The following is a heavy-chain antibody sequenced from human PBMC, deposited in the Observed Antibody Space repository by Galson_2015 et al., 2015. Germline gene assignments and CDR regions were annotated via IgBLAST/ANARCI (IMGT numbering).Heavy chain of an antibody. CDR1: GYTFTSYA. V-gene: IGHV1-3*01. Sequence: SVKVSCKASGYTFTSYAMHWVRQAPGQRLEWMGWINAGNGNTKYSQKFQGRVTITRDTSASTAYMELSSLRSEDTAVYYCARDSIPGLVEQWLVPTWYYYYGMDVWGQGTTVTVSS. CDR3: ARDSIPGLVEQWLVPTWYYYYGMDV. D-gene: IGHD6-19*01. CDR2: INAGNGNT. J-gene: IGHJ6*02.